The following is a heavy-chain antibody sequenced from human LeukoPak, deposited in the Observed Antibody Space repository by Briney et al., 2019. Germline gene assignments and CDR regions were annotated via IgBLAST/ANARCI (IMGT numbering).Heavy chain of an antibody. CDR2: IYYSGST. V-gene: IGHV4-59*01. Sequence: SETLSLTCAVYGGSLSGYYWSWIRQPPGKGREWIGYIYYSGSTNYNPSLKSRVTISVDTSKNQFSLKLRSVTAADTAVYYWGRVTGYMIEDCFDYWGQGTLVTVSS. J-gene: IGHJ4*02. CDR3: GRVTGYMIEDCFDY. CDR1: GGSLSGYY. D-gene: IGHD3-22*01.